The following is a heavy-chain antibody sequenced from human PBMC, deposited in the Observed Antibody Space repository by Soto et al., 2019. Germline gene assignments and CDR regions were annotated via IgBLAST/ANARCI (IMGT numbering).Heavy chain of an antibody. V-gene: IGHV1-18*01. CDR1: GYTFTSYG. Sequence: QVQLVQSGAEVKKPGASVKVSCKASGYTFTSYGISWVRQAPGQGLEWMGWIRAYNGNTNYPQKXXXXXXXXXXXXXXXXXXXXXXXXSDDTAXXYCAREGPPSLNWGQGTLVTVSS. CDR3: AREGPPSLN. CDR2: IRAYNGNT. D-gene: IGHD4-17*01. J-gene: IGHJ4*02.